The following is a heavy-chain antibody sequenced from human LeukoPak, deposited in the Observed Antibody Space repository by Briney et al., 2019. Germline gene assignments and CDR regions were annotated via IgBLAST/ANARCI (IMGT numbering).Heavy chain of an antibody. V-gene: IGHV3-72*01. CDR2: TRNKANIYTT. Sequence: PGGSLRLSCAASGFTFSSYAMSWVRQAPGKGLEWVGRTRNKANIYTTEYAASVKGRFTISRDDSKNSLYLQMNSLKTEDTAVYYCVRGYSYGYSSFDYWGQGTLVTVSS. J-gene: IGHJ4*02. D-gene: IGHD5-18*01. CDR1: GFTFSSYA. CDR3: VRGYSYGYSSFDY.